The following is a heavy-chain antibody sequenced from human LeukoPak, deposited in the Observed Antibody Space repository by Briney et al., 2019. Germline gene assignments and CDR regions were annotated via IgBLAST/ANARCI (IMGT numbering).Heavy chain of an antibody. CDR3: GRGRGFDVFDI. CDR2: IYHSGST. D-gene: IGHD3-10*01. V-gene: IGHV4-39*07. J-gene: IGHJ3*02. Sequence: NPSETLSLTCTVSGGSISSSSYYWGWIRQPPGKGLEWIGYIYHSGSTYYNPSLKSRVTMSIDTSKNEFSLELISVTAADTAVYYCGRGRGFDVFDIWGQGTMVTVSS. CDR1: GGSISSSSYY.